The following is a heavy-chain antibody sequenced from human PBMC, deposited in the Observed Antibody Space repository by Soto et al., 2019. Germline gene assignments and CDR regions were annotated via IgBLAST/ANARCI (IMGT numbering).Heavy chain of an antibody. CDR1: GGTFSSYT. Sequence: SVKVSCKASGGTFSSYTISWVRQAPGQGLEWMGRIIPILGIANYAQKFQGRVTITADKSTSTAYMELSSLRSEDTAVYYCARESSISSGWFLDYWGQGTLVTVSS. V-gene: IGHV1-69*04. D-gene: IGHD6-19*01. J-gene: IGHJ4*02. CDR2: IIPILGIA. CDR3: ARESSISSGWFLDY.